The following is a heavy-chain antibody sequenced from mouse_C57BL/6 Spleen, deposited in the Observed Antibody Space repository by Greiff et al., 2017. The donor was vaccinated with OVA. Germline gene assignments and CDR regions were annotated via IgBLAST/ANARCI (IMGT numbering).Heavy chain of an antibody. CDR1: GYTFTRYW. V-gene: IGHV1-7*01. Sequence: QVQLQQSGAELAKPGASVQLSCKASGYTFTRYWMHWVKQRPGQGLDWIGYINPSRGYTKYNQKFKDKATLTADQTSRTAYMQLSSGTYEDSAVYYCASIYYDCGAFAYWGQGTLVTVSA. CDR3: ASIYYDCGAFAY. J-gene: IGHJ3*01. CDR2: INPSRGYT. D-gene: IGHD2-4*01.